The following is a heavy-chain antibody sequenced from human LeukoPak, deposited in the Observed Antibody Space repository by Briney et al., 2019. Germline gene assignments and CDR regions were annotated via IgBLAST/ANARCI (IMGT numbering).Heavy chain of an antibody. D-gene: IGHD3-10*01. CDR2: ISSSSSTI. CDR3: ARGVHYGSGSYYYMDV. J-gene: IGHJ6*03. CDR1: GFTFNNCW. V-gene: IGHV3-48*01. Sequence: PGGSLRLSCAASGFTFNNCWLSWVRQAPGKGLEWVSYISSSSSTIYYADSVKGRVTISRDNAKNSLYLQMNSLRAEDTAVYYCARGVHYGSGSYYYMDVWGKGTTVTVSS.